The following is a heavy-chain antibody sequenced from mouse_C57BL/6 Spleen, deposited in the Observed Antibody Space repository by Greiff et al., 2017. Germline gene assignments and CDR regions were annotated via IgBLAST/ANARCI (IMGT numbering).Heavy chain of an antibody. D-gene: IGHD1-1*01. V-gene: IGHV1-7*01. CDR2: INPSSGYT. Sequence: QVQLKESGAELAKPGASVKLSCKASGYTFTSYWMHWVKQRPGQGLEWIGYINPSSGYTKYNQKCKDKATLTADKSSSTAYMQLSSLTYEDSAVYYCARDYYGIPFDYWGQGTTLTVSS. CDR3: ARDYYGIPFDY. CDR1: GYTFTSYW. J-gene: IGHJ2*01.